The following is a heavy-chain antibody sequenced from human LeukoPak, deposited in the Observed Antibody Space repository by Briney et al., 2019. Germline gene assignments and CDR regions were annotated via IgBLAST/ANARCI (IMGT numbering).Heavy chain of an antibody. CDR1: GGSISCYY. CDR3: ARGAGMVAAPPLDY. D-gene: IGHD2-15*01. CDR2: IYTSGST. Sequence: SETLSLTCTVSGGSISCYYWSWIRQPAGKGLEWIGRIYTSGSTNYNPSLKSRVTMSVDTSKNQFPLKLSSVTAADTAVYYCARGAGMVAAPPLDYWGQGTLVTVSS. V-gene: IGHV4-4*07. J-gene: IGHJ4*02.